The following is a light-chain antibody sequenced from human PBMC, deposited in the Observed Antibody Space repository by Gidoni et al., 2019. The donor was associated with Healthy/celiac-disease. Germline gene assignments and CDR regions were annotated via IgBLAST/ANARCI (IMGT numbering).Light chain of an antibody. CDR2: GAS. J-gene: IGKJ1*01. Sequence: ESVLTQSPGTLSLSPGERATLSCRASQAVSNSYLAWYVQKPGQAPRLLIYGASNRATGTPDRVSGSGSGTDFTLTISRLEPEDFATYYCQQYGSSSGAFGQGTKVEIK. CDR3: QQYGSSSGA. CDR1: QAVSNSY. V-gene: IGKV3-20*01.